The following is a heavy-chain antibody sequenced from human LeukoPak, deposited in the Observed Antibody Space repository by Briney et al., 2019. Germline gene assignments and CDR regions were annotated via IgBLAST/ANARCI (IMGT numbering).Heavy chain of an antibody. CDR3: ASSSIFGVVIIGHYYYYGMDV. V-gene: IGHV4-34*01. CDR2: INHSGST. J-gene: IGHJ6*02. D-gene: IGHD3-3*01. CDR1: GGSFSGYY. Sequence: PSETPSLTCAVYGGSFSGYYWSWIRQPPGKGLEWIGEINHSGSTNYNPSLKSRVTISVDTSKNQFSLKLSSVTAADTAVYYCASSSIFGVVIIGHYYYYGMDVWGQGTTVTVSS.